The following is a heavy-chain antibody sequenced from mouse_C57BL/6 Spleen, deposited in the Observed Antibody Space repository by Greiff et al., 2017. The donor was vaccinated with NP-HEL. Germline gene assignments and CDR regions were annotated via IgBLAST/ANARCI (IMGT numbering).Heavy chain of an antibody. J-gene: IGHJ2*01. CDR3: SSPLTGAYFDY. Sequence: QVQLQQSGAELVRPGASVTLSCKASGYTFTDYEMHWVKQTPVHGLEWIGAIDPETGGTAYNQKFKGKAILTADKSSSTAYMELRSLTSEDSAVYYCSSPLTGAYFDYWGQGTTLTVSS. CDR1: GYTFTDYE. D-gene: IGHD4-1*01. CDR2: IDPETGGT. V-gene: IGHV1-15*01.